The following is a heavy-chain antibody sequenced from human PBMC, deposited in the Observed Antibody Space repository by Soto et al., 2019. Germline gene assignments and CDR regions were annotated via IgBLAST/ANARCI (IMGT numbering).Heavy chain of an antibody. CDR1: GDTFTNYD. Sequence: QVQLVQSGAEVKKPGASVKVSCKASGDTFTNYDIKWVRQATGQGLEWMGWMNPNSGNTGYAQKSQRRVTLXRNTSISTAYMELSSLRSEDTAVYYCARGRNGMDVWGQGTTVTVSS. CDR3: ARGRNGMDV. J-gene: IGHJ6*02. V-gene: IGHV1-8*01. CDR2: MNPNSGNT.